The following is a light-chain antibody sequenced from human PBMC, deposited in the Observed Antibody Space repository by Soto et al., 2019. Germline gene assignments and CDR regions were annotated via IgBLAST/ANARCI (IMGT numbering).Light chain of an antibody. CDR1: QTIITS. J-gene: IGKJ1*01. Sequence: DIQMTQSPSSLSASVGDRVILTCLAIQTIITSLNWYQQKPGKAPKLLIYAASTLHSGVPSRFSGSGSGTDFTLSISNLQPEDFATYFCQQTYATPPTFGQGTKVEI. CDR3: QQTYATPPT. CDR2: AAS. V-gene: IGKV1-39*01.